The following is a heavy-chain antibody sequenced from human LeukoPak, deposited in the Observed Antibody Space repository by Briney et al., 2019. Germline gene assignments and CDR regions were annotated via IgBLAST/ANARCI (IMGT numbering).Heavy chain of an antibody. CDR2: ISYSGST. Sequence: SETLSLTRTVSGASMSSYYWSWIRQPPGKGLEWIGYISYSGSTNYNPSLKSRVTISVDTSRNQFSLKLSSVTAADTAVYYCARGRLGGSGSYYNVLDYWGQGTLVTVSS. J-gene: IGHJ4*02. D-gene: IGHD3-10*01. V-gene: IGHV4-59*01. CDR1: GASMSSYY. CDR3: ARGRLGGSGSYYNVLDY.